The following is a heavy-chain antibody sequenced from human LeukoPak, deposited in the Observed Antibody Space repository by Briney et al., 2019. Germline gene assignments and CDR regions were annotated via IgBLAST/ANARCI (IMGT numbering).Heavy chain of an antibody. CDR2: IIPIFGIA. J-gene: IGHJ4*02. Sequence: ASVKVSCKASGGTFSSYAISWVRQAPGQGLEWMGRIIPIFGIANYAQKFQGRVTITADKSTSTAYMELSSLRSEDTAVYYCARGGGSRITIFGVVINDFDYWGQGTLVTVSS. V-gene: IGHV1-69*04. CDR1: GGTFSSYA. CDR3: ARGGGSRITIFGVVINDFDY. D-gene: IGHD3-3*01.